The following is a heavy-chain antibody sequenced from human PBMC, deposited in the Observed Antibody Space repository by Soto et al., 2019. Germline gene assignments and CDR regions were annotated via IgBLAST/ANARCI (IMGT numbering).Heavy chain of an antibody. Sequence: SETLSLTCSVSGDSITSGGYSWSWIRQPPRRGLEWISYIYHTGSASYSPSLKGRVTISVDKSKNQFSLSLNSVTAADTAIYYCARAHYGPSGYYFDSWGQGSLVTVSS. CDR2: IYHTGSA. CDR1: GDSITSGGYS. D-gene: IGHD3-22*01. CDR3: ARAHYGPSGYYFDS. J-gene: IGHJ4*02. V-gene: IGHV4-30-2*01.